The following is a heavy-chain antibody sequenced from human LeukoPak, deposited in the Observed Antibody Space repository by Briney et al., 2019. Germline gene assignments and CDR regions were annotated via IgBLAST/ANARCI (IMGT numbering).Heavy chain of an antibody. CDR2: IIPIFGTA. Sequence: EASVKVSCKASGGTFSSYAISWVRQAPGQGLEWMGGIIPIFGTANYAQKFQGRVTITADESTSTAYMELSSLRSEDTAVYYCARDLTRYCSSTSCFGFGSSWGQGTLVTVSS. CDR3: ARDLTRYCSSTSCFGFGSS. D-gene: IGHD2-2*01. V-gene: IGHV1-69*13. CDR1: GGTFSSYA. J-gene: IGHJ5*02.